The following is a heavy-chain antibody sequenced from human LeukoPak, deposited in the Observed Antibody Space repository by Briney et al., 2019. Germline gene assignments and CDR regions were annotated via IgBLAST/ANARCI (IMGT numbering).Heavy chain of an antibody. CDR1: GGSISSNY. V-gene: IGHV4-59*01. CDR2: IYYSGST. CDR3: ARGPAAGLFDY. Sequence: SETLSLTCTVSGGSISSNYWSWIRQPPGKGLEWIGYIYYSGSTNYNPSLKSRVTISVDTSKNQFSLKLSSVTAADTAVYYCARGPAAGLFDYWGQGTLVTVSS. J-gene: IGHJ4*02. D-gene: IGHD6-13*01.